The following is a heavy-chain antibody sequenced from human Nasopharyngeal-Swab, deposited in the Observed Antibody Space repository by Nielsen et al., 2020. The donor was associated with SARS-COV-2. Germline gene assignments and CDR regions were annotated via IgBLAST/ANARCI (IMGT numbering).Heavy chain of an antibody. V-gene: IGHV3-9*01. CDR2: ITWNSGII. J-gene: IGHJ2*01. D-gene: IGHD3-10*01. Sequence: SLKISCAASGFMFGDYAMHWVRQTPGKGLEWVSGITWNSGIIGYADSVKGRFTISRDNGKKSLYLQMNSLRPEDTAFYYCAKRESYWYFDLWGRGTLVSVSS. CDR3: AKRESYWYFDL. CDR1: GFMFGDYA.